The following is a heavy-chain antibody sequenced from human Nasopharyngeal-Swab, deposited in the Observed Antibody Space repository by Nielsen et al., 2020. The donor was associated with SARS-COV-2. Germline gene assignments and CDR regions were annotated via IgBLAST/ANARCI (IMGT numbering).Heavy chain of an antibody. CDR3: TTLDDNSGYFGQ. J-gene: IGHJ4*02. CDR1: GFTFSHAW. V-gene: IGHV3-15*01. D-gene: IGHD3-22*01. Sequence: GESLKISCAASGFTFSHAWMTWVREAPEKGMEWVGRINIKTEGGTTDYVAPVKGRFIITRDDSKNTLYLQMNSLKTDDTAVYYCTTLDDNSGYFGQWGQGTLVTVSS. CDR2: INIKTEGGTT.